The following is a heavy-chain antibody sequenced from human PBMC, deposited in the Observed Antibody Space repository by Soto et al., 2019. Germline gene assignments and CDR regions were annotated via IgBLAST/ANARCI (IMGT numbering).Heavy chain of an antibody. J-gene: IGHJ4*02. CDR3: VKGEYYYDSSGYYPFDY. D-gene: IGHD3-22*01. CDR1: GFSFSIYA. V-gene: IGHV3-64D*06. CDR2: ISTNGGST. Sequence: GGSLRLSCSASGFSFSIYAMHWVRQAPGKGLEYVSSISTNGGSTDYADSVKGRFTISRDNSKNTVYLQMSSLRVEDTAVYYCVKGEYYYDSSGYYPFDYWGQGTLVTVSS.